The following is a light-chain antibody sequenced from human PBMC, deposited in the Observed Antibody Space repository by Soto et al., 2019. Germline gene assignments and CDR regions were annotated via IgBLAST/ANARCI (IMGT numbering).Light chain of an antibody. V-gene: IGKV3D-15*01. CDR1: QSVSSN. CDR2: DIS. Sequence: EIVMTQCKAIQFVSPGVRATHSCRASQSVSSNLAWYQQKPGQPPRLLIYDISTRATGIPTRFSGSGSGTEFTLTISSLQSEDFAVYYCQQYNSWPLSFGGGTKVDIK. J-gene: IGKJ4*01. CDR3: QQYNSWPLS.